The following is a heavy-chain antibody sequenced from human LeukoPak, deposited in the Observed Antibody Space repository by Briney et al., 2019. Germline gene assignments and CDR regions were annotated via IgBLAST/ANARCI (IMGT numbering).Heavy chain of an antibody. D-gene: IGHD2-21*01. Sequence: GGSLRLSCAASGFTFSSYAMSWVRQAPGKGLEWVSAISGSGGSTYYADSVKGRFTISRDNFKNTLYLQMNSLRAEDAAVYYVAKGPNSARAFWGQGTLVTVSS. CDR1: GFTFSSYA. CDR3: AKGPNSARAF. CDR2: ISGSGGST. J-gene: IGHJ4*02. V-gene: IGHV3-23*01.